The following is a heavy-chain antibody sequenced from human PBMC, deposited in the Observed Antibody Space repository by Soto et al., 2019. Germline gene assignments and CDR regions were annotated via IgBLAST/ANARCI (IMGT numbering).Heavy chain of an antibody. CDR3: TRDSYDNRNYYRMDV. V-gene: IGHV3-74*01. J-gene: IGHJ6*02. Sequence: PGWSLRLSCAASGFTFSQYWMHLVRQGPGKGLMWVARINTDGSFTSYADSVKGRFTISRDNAKNTLHLQMNSLKVEDTALYFCTRDSYDNRNYYRMDVWGEGTTVTVSS. CDR1: GFTFSQYW. D-gene: IGHD3-16*01. CDR2: INTDGSFT.